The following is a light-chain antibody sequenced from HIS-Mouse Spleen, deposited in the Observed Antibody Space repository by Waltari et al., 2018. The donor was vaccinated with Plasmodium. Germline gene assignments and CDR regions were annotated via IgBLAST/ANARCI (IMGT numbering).Light chain of an antibody. CDR2: EVS. Sequence: QSALTQPPSASGSPGQSVTISCPGTSSDVGGSHYVSWYQQHPGKAPTLMIYEVSKRPAGVPDRFSGSKSGNTASLTVSGLQAEDEADYYCSSYAGSNNLVFGGGTKLTVL. J-gene: IGLJ2*01. V-gene: IGLV2-8*01. CDR3: SSYAGSNNLV. CDR1: SSDVGGSHY.